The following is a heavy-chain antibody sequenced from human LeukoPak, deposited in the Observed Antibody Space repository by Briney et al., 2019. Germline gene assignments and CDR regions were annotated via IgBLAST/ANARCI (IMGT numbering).Heavy chain of an antibody. D-gene: IGHD3-22*01. V-gene: IGHV3-23*01. CDR1: GFTFSSYA. CDR2: ISGSGGNT. J-gene: IGHJ4*02. Sequence: SLILSCAASGFTFSSYAISWVLQAPPKGLEWGSGISGSGGNTYYADSLKSRFTISRDNSKNTLYLQMNSLRAEDTAIYYCAKGDTSGYYCNFDYWGQGTLVTVSS. CDR3: AKGDTSGYYCNFDY.